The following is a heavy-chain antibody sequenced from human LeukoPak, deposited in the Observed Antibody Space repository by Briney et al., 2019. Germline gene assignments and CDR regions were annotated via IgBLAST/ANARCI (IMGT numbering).Heavy chain of an antibody. CDR3: ARSGNLIAASVTKDYYYYMDV. J-gene: IGHJ6*03. CDR2: INPHSGGT. Sequence: ASVKVPCKASGYSFTGYNIHWVRQAPGQGLEWMGRINPHSGGTRSAQKFQDRITMTIDKSDNTVYMELNSVTSGDTAVYFCARSGNLIAASVTKDYYYYMDVWGKGITVTVSS. CDR1: GYSFTGYN. D-gene: IGHD6-13*01. V-gene: IGHV1-2*06.